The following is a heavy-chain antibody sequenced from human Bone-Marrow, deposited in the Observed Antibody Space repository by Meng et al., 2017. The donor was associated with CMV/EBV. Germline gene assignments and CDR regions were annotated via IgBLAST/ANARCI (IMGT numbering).Heavy chain of an antibody. CDR3: TTIGLGGSYSLDY. CDR1: GFTFSNAW. D-gene: IGHD1-26*01. J-gene: IGHJ4*02. CDR2: IKSKTDGGTT. V-gene: IGHV3-15*01. Sequence: GESLKISCAASGFTFSNAWMSWVRQAPGKGLEWVGRIKSKTDGGTTDYAAPVKGRFTISRDDSKNTLYLQMNSLKTEDTAVYYCTTIGLGGSYSLDYWGQGTLVTVSS.